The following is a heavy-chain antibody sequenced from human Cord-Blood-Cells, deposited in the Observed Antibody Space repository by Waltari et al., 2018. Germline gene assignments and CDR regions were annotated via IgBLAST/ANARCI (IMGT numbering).Heavy chain of an antibody. D-gene: IGHD1-20*01. Sequence: EVQLVESGGGLVQPGGSLRLSCAASGFTVSRNYMRWVRQAPGKGLEWVSVIYSGGSTYYADSVKGRFTISRHNSKNTLYLQMNSLRAEDTAVYYCARVTGTYYFDYWGQGTLVTVSS. J-gene: IGHJ4*02. V-gene: IGHV3-53*04. CDR2: IYSGGST. CDR1: GFTVSRNY. CDR3: ARVTGTYYFDY.